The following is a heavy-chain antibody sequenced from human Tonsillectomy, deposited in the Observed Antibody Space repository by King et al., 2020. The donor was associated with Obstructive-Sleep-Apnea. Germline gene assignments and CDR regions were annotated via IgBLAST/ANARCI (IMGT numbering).Heavy chain of an antibody. CDR3: APDPGIGTYYFDY. CDR1: GFTFSSYA. D-gene: IGHD1-26*01. J-gene: IGHJ4*02. V-gene: IGHV3-23*04. CDR2: IRGSGGST. Sequence: VQLVESGGGLVQPGGSLRLSCAASGFTFSSYAMSGVRQAPGKGLEWVSVIRGSGGSTYYADPVKGRFTISRDNSKNTLYLQMNSLRAEDTAVYYCAPDPGIGTYYFDYWGQGTLVTVSS.